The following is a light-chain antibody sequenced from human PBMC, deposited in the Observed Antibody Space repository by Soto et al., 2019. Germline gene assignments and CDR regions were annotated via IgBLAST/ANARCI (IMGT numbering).Light chain of an antibody. CDR3: QQYGYSSWT. CDR1: QSVSSR. V-gene: IGKV3-20*01. J-gene: IGKJ1*01. Sequence: EIVLTQSPGTLSLSPWERATLSCRASQSVSSRLAWYQQRPGQAPRLLISGASSRATGIPDRFSGSGSGTDFTLTISRLEPGDFAVYYCQQYGYSSWTFGQGTKVDIK. CDR2: GAS.